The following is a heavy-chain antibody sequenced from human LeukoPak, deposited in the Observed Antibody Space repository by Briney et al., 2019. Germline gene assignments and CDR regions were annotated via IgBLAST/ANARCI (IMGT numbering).Heavy chain of an antibody. Sequence: GASVKVSFKASGYTFTGYYMHWVRQAPGQGLEWMGWINPNSGGTNYAQKFQGRVTMTRDTSISTAYMELSRLRSDDTAVYYCARVEVLLSAFDIWGQGTMVTVSS. CDR2: INPNSGGT. J-gene: IGHJ3*02. V-gene: IGHV1-2*02. CDR3: ARVEVLLSAFDI. D-gene: IGHD1-1*01. CDR1: GYTFTGYY.